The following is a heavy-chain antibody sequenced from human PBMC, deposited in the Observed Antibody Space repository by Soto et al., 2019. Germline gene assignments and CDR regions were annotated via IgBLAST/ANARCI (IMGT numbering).Heavy chain of an antibody. D-gene: IGHD2-8*02. J-gene: IGHJ6*03. CDR1: GFTFSIYG. V-gene: IGHV3-33*01. Sequence: GGSLRLSCAASGFTFSIYGMHWVRQAPGKGLEWVAIIWYDGSEKNYADSVKGRFTISRDNSKNTLYLQMSSLRAEDTAVYYCGRGTGNYYYNMDVWGQGTTVTVSS. CDR3: GRGTGNYYYNMDV. CDR2: IWYDGSEK.